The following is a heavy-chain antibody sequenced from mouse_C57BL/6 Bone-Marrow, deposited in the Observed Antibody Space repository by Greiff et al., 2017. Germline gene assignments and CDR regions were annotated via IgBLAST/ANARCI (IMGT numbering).Heavy chain of an antibody. J-gene: IGHJ2*01. CDR3: ARVSGVDGKGYMDY. Sequence: VQLQQSGPELVRPGASVKISCKAPGYTFTSHWMQWVRQRPGQGLEWIGEFFPGCGSTYYNENFKGKATLTVDTSSSTAYMQLSSRTAEDAAVEFCARVSGVDGKGYMDYWGQGTTLTVSS. D-gene: IGHD1-3*01. V-gene: IGHV1-56*01. CDR1: GYTFTSHW. CDR2: FFPGCGST.